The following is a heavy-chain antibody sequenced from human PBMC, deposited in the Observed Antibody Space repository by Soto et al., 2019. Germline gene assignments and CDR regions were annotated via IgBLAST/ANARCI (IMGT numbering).Heavy chain of an antibody. Sequence: QVQLVESGGGLVKPGGSLRLSCAASGFSFSDYYMSWIRQAPGKGLECVSYITHSGSIIHYADSVKGRFTISRDNTKNSRYRQMNSLRAEDTAVYYCARLAVAGTYCFDNWWQGTLVTVSS. CDR3: ARLAVAGTYCFDN. CDR2: ITHSGSII. D-gene: IGHD6-19*01. CDR1: GFSFSDYY. J-gene: IGHJ4*02. V-gene: IGHV3-11*01.